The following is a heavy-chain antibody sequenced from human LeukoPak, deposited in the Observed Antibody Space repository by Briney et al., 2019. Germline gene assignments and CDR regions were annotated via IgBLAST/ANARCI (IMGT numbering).Heavy chain of an antibody. D-gene: IGHD3-22*01. CDR3: ARFRVIPRGSFDY. V-gene: IGHV3-30-3*01. CDR1: GFTFSSYA. Sequence: GRSLRLSCAASGFTFSSYAMHWVRQAPGKGLEWVAVISYDGSNKYYADSVKGRFTISRDNSKNTLYLQMNSLRAEDTAVYYCARFRVIPRGSFDYWGQGTLVTVSS. J-gene: IGHJ4*02. CDR2: ISYDGSNK.